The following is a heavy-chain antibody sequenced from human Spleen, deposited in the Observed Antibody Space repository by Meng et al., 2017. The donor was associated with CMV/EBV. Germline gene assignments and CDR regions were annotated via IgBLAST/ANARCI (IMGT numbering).Heavy chain of an antibody. CDR2: ISANSGGT. CDR1: GYTFTGYY. V-gene: IGHV1-2*02. CDR3: ATVAAAGTWWFDP. J-gene: IGHJ5*02. D-gene: IGHD6-13*01. Sequence: KASGYTFTGYYSHWVRQAPGQGLEWMGWISANSGGTNYAQNFQGRVTMTGDTSISTVYMELSRLRSDDTAVYYCATVAAAGTWWFDPWGQGTLVTVSS.